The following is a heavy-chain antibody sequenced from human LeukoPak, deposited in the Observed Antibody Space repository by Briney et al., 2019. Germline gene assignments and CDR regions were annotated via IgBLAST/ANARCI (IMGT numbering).Heavy chain of an antibody. D-gene: IGHD3-3*01. CDR1: RYTFTDYY. Sequence: ASVKVSCKATRYTFTDYYMHWVRQAPGQGLEWMGWINPNSGGTHYAQTFQGRVTMTRDTSISTAYMDLSRLRSNDTAVYYCASTYYDFWSDYNRQKHDAFDIRGQGTMVTVSS. CDR2: INPNSGGT. J-gene: IGHJ3*02. CDR3: ASTYYDFWSDYNRQKHDAFDI. V-gene: IGHV1-2*02.